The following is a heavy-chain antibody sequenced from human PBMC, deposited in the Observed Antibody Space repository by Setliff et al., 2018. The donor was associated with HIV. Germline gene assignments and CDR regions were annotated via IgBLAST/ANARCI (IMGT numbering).Heavy chain of an antibody. J-gene: IGHJ4*02. V-gene: IGHV3-48*01. Sequence: GGSLRLSCAASGFTVSSNYMNWVRQAPGEGLEWVSYISGSSSTIYYADSVKGRFTISRDNAKNSLHLQMNSLRAEDTAVYYCARDAYNWNDWDYWGQGTLVTISS. CDR2: ISGSSSTI. D-gene: IGHD1-20*01. CDR1: GFTVSSNY. CDR3: ARDAYNWNDWDY.